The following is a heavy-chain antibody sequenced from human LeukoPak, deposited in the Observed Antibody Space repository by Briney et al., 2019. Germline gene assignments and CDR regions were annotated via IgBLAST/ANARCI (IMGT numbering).Heavy chain of an antibody. V-gene: IGHV3-74*01. CDR1: GFTFSSNW. Sequence: GGSLRLSCAASGFTFSSNWMHWVRQAPGKGLVWVSRINEDGSTTNYADSVKGRSTIFRDNAKNTLYLQMNSLRAEDTAVYYCARDASAFDIWGQGTMVTVSS. CDR2: INEDGSTT. J-gene: IGHJ3*02. D-gene: IGHD3-16*01. CDR3: ARDASAFDI.